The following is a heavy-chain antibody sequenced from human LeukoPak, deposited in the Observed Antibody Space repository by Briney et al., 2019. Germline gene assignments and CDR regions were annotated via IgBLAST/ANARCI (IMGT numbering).Heavy chain of an antibody. CDR1: GGTFSSYA. Sequence: SVKVSCKASGGTFSSYAISWVRRAPGQGLEWMGGIIPIFGTANYAQKFQGRVTITTDESTSTAYMELSSLRSEDTAVYYCARDSVEGSSWYGYYYYYYMDVWGKGTTVTVSS. CDR2: IIPIFGTA. CDR3: ARDSVEGSSWYGYYYYYYMDV. J-gene: IGHJ6*03. V-gene: IGHV1-69*05. D-gene: IGHD6-13*01.